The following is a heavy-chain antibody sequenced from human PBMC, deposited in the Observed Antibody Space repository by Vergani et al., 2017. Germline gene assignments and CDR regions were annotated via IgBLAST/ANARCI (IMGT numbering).Heavy chain of an antibody. J-gene: IGHJ4*02. CDR2: IQFDGSNQ. V-gene: IGHV3-30*02. D-gene: IGHD6-19*01. Sequence: QVQLVESGGGVVQRGGSLRLSCATSGFTLSNYDMQWIRQGPGKGLEFVAFIQFDGSNQYYADSVKGRFTLSRDFSKNTLYLQMNSLRTDDTATYYCARGSGRGWHGVVGYWGQGTLVTVSS. CDR1: GFTLSNYD. CDR3: ARGSGRGWHGVVGY.